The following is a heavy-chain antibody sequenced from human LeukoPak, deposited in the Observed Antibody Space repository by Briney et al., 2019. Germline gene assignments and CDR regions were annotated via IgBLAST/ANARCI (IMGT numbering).Heavy chain of an antibody. CDR2: IMHNGNT. D-gene: IGHD5-18*01. Sequence: SETLSLTCAVSGGSFTGYYWSWIRQPPGKGLEWIGEIMHNGNTNSNPSLKSRVTISVDTSKKQCSLNLNSVTAADTAVYYCARPGYNYVYAAFDIWGQGTVVTVSS. CDR3: ARPGYNYVYAAFDI. CDR1: GGSFTGYY. J-gene: IGHJ3*02. V-gene: IGHV4-34*12.